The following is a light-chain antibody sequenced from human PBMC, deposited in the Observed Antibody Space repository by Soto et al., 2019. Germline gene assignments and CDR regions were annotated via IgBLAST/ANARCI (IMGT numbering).Light chain of an antibody. CDR1: SSDVGGYKY. V-gene: IGLV2-14*01. CDR2: EVS. CDR3: SSYTTIKTVV. Sequence: QSALTQPASVSGSPGQSITISCTGTSSDVGGYKYVSWYQQHPDKAPKLIIFEVSNRPSGISSRFSGSKSGNTAYLTISGVQPEDEADYHCSSYTTIKTVVFGGGTKLTVL. J-gene: IGLJ2*01.